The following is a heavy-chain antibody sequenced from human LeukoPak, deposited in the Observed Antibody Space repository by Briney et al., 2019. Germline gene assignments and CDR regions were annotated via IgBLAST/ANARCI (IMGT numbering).Heavy chain of an antibody. J-gene: IGHJ4*02. V-gene: IGHV3-30*18. Sequence: GGSLRLSCAASGFTFSSYGMHWVRQAPGKGLEWVAVISYDGSNKYYADSVKGRFAISRDNSKNTLYLQMNSLRAEDTAVYYCANFIGVGYWGQGTLVTVSS. CDR3: ANFIGVGY. CDR1: GFTFSSYG. CDR2: ISYDGSNK. D-gene: IGHD2-15*01.